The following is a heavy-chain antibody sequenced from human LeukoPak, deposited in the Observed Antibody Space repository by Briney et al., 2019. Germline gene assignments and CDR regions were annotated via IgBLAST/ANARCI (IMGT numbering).Heavy chain of an antibody. J-gene: IGHJ5*02. CDR3: ARGAAADATGSYCSGGSCYSVFWFDP. Sequence: SETLSLTCTVSGGSISSGSYYWSWIRQPPGKGLEWIGRIYTSGSTNYNPSLKSRVTISVDTSKNQFSLKLSSVTAADTAVYYCARGAAADATGSYCSGGSCYSVFWFDPWGQGTLVTVSS. D-gene: IGHD2-15*01. V-gene: IGHV4-61*02. CDR1: GGSISSGSYY. CDR2: IYTSGST.